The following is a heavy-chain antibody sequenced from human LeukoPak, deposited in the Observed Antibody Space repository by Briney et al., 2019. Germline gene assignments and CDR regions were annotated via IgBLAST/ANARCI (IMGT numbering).Heavy chain of an antibody. CDR1: GYTFTSYY. CDR3: AAGYYDSSGPYDY. J-gene: IGHJ4*02. Sequence: GALVKVSCKASGYTFTSYYMHWVRQAPGQGLEWMGIINPSGGSTSYAQKFQERVTITRDMSTSTAYMELSSLRSEDTAVYYCAAGYYDSSGPYDYWGQGTLVTVSS. CDR2: INPSGGST. V-gene: IGHV1-46*01. D-gene: IGHD3-22*01.